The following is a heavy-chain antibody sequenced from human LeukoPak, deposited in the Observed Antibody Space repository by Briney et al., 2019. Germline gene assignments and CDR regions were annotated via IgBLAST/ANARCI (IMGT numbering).Heavy chain of an antibody. CDR3: ARGEGDWGEGYFDY. Sequence: KAGGSLRLSCAASEFTFSDYYMSWIRQVPGKGLEWVSYISGSSSTMYYANSVKGRFTISRDNAKNLLYLQMNSLRAEGRAVGDCARGEGDWGEGYFDYWGQGTLVTVSS. D-gene: IGHD3-16*01. J-gene: IGHJ4*02. CDR2: ISGSSSTM. V-gene: IGHV3-11*01. CDR1: EFTFSDYY.